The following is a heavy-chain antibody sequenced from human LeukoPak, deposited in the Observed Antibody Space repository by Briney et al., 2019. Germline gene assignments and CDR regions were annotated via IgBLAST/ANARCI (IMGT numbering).Heavy chain of an antibody. D-gene: IGHD3-9*01. CDR2: LYYSGST. J-gene: IGHJ4*02. CDR1: GGSISSSSYY. CDR3: ARQPPDPQLRYFDWSSYYFDY. Sequence: PSETLSLTCAVSGGSISSSSYYWGWIRQPPGKGLEWIGSLYYSGSTYYNPSLKSRVTISVDTSKNQFSLKLSSVTAADTAVYYCARQPPDPQLRYFDWSSYYFDYWGQGTLVTVSS. V-gene: IGHV4-39*01.